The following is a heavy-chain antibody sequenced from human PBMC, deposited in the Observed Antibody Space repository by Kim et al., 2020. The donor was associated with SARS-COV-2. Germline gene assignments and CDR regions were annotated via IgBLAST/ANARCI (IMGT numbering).Heavy chain of an antibody. V-gene: IGHV1-69*04. CDR3: ARDRSGSYNGMDV. J-gene: IGHJ6*02. D-gene: IGHD1-26*01. Sequence: YAQKFQGRVTITADKSTSTAYMELSSLRSEDTALYYCARDRSGSYNGMDVWGQGTTVTVSS.